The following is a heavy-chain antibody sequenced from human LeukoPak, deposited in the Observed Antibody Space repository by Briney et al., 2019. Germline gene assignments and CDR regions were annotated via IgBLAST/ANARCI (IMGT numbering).Heavy chain of an antibody. D-gene: IGHD3-3*01. CDR3: AIADKVYYDFWSGYSLGFDY. J-gene: IGHJ4*02. CDR2: ISGSGGST. Sequence: PGGSLRLSCAASGFTFSSYAMSWVRQAPGKGLEWVSAISGSGGSTYYADSVKGRFTISRDNSKNTLYLQMNSLRAEDTAVYYCAIADKVYYDFWSGYSLGFDYWGQGTLVTVSS. CDR1: GFTFSSYA. V-gene: IGHV3-23*01.